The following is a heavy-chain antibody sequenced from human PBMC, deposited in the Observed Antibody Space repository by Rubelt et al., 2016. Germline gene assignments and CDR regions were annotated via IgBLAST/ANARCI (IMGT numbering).Heavy chain of an antibody. CDR3: AREITPADLD. CDR1: GFTFSSYA. J-gene: IGHJ4*02. CDR2: ISYDGSNK. V-gene: IGHV3-30*04. Sequence: QVQLVESGGGVVQPGRSLRLSCAASGFTFSSYAMHWVRQAPGKGLEWVAGISYDGSNKYYADSVKCRFTISRDNSKSTLYLQRNSLRAEDTAVYYCAREITPADLDWGQGTLVTVSS. D-gene: IGHD2-2*01.